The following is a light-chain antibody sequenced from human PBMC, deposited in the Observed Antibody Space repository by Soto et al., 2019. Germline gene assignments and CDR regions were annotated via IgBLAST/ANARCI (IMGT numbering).Light chain of an antibody. CDR2: EVS. J-gene: IGLJ1*01. V-gene: IGLV2-14*01. CDR3: SSYTSNSTYV. Sequence: QSVLTQPASVSGSPGQSITIPCTGTSSDVGGYNSVSWYQQHPGKAPKLMIYEVSNRPSGVSNRFSGSKSGNTASLTISGLQAEDEADDYGSSYTSNSTYVFGTGTKVTVL. CDR1: SSDVGGYNS.